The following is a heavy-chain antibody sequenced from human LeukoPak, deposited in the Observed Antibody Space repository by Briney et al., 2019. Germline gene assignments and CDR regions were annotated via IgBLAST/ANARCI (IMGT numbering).Heavy chain of an antibody. D-gene: IGHD2-2*01. Sequence: GGSLRLSCTASGFTFGDYAMSWVRQAPGKGLEWVGFIRSKAYGGTTEYAASVKGRFTISRDDSKSIAYLQMNSLKTEDTAVYYCTRVGVVPAAILGYYYYYYMDVWGKGTTVTISS. CDR1: GFTFGDYA. CDR2: IRSKAYGGTT. V-gene: IGHV3-49*04. J-gene: IGHJ6*03. CDR3: TRVGVVPAAILGYYYYYYMDV.